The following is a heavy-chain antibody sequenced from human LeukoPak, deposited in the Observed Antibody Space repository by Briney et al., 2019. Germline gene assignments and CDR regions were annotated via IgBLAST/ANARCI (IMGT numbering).Heavy chain of an antibody. Sequence: GGSLRLSCAASGFTFSSYAMSWVRQAPGKGLEWVSAISGSGGSTYYADSVKGRFTISRDNSKNTLYLQMNSLRAEDTAVYYCAKVVGYSGSYNGAFDIWGQGTMVTVSS. D-gene: IGHD1-26*01. CDR1: GFTFSSYA. CDR3: AKVVGYSGSYNGAFDI. J-gene: IGHJ3*02. V-gene: IGHV3-23*01. CDR2: ISGSGGST.